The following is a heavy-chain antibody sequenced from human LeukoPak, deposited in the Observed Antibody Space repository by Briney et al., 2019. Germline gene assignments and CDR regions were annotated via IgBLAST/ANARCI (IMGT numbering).Heavy chain of an antibody. J-gene: IGHJ4*02. CDR2: IYHSGST. V-gene: IGHV4-30-2*01. D-gene: IGHD2-2*01. CDR1: GGSISSGGYY. CDR3: ARDCSSTSCYQNGIDY. Sequence: SETLSLTCTVSGGSISSGGYYWSWIRQPPGKGLEWIGYIYHSGSTYYNPSLKSRVTISVDRSKNQFSLKLSSVTAADTAVYYCARDCSSTSCYQNGIDYWGQGTLVTVSS.